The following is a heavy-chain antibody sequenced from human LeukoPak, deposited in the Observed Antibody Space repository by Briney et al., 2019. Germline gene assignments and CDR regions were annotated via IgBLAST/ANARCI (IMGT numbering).Heavy chain of an antibody. CDR3: ARDHEGIAAS. J-gene: IGHJ4*02. Sequence: PGGSLRLSCAASGFTFSSYCMNWVRQAPGKGLEWVSSISSSSSYIYYADSGKGRFTISRDNAKNSLYLRINSLRAEDTAVYYCARDHEGIAASWGQGTLVTVSA. D-gene: IGHD6-25*01. CDR1: GFTFSSYC. CDR2: ISSSSSYI. V-gene: IGHV3-21*01.